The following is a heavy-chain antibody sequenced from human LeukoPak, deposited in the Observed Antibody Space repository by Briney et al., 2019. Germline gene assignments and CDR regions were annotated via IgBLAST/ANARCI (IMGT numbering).Heavy chain of an antibody. V-gene: IGHV3-74*01. CDR2: LNSDGSST. Sequence: GGSLRLSCAPSGFTFRSYWMHWVRQAPGKGLVWVSRLNSDGSSTSYADSVKGRFTISRDNAKNRLYLQMNSLRAEDTAVYHCARGRGGSAFDILGQGTMVTVSS. D-gene: IGHD3-10*01. CDR3: ARGRGGSAFDI. J-gene: IGHJ3*02. CDR1: GFTFRSYW.